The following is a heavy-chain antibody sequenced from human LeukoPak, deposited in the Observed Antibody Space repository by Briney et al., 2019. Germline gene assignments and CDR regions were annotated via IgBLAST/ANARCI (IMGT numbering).Heavy chain of an antibody. CDR3: ARGADYGDSVDY. V-gene: IGHV4-31*03. CDR1: GGSISSGGYY. D-gene: IGHD4-17*01. Sequence: SQTLSLTCTVSGGSISSGGYYWSWIRQHPGKGLEWTGYIYYSGSTYYNPSLKSRVTISVDTSKNQFSLKLSSVTAADTAVYYCARGADYGDSVDYWGQGTLVTVSS. CDR2: IYYSGST. J-gene: IGHJ4*02.